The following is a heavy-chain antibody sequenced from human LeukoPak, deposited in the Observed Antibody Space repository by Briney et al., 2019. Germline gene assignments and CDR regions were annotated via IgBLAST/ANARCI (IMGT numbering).Heavy chain of an antibody. Sequence: GGSVRLSCAASGFNYSDFWMRCVRDAPEERLEWLANIKQGGSEKYYVDSVKGRFTISGDNAKNSLYLQMNSLRAEDTAVYYCARGRGSWYGVYFDYRGQGTLVIVSS. V-gene: IGHV3-7*01. CDR2: IKQGGSEK. J-gene: IGHJ4*02. D-gene: IGHD6-13*01. CDR3: ARGRGSWYGVYFDY. CDR1: GFNYSDFW.